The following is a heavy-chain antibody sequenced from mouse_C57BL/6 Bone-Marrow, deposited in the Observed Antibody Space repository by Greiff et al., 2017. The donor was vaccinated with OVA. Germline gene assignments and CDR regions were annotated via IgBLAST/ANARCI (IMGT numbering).Heavy chain of an antibody. CDR3: ARPRGSSAPWYFDV. V-gene: IGHV1-52*01. CDR2: IDPSDSET. CDR1: GYTFTSYW. D-gene: IGHD1-1*01. J-gene: IGHJ1*03. Sequence: QVQLQQPGAELVRPGSSVKLSCKASGYTFTSYWMHWVKQRPIQGLEWIGNIDPSDSETHYNQKFKDKATLTVDKSSSTAYMQLSSLTSEDSAVYYGARPRGSSAPWYFDVWGTGTTVTVSS.